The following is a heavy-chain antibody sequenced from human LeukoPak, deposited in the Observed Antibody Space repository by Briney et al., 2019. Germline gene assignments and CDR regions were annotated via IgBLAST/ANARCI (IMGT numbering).Heavy chain of an antibody. D-gene: IGHD1-26*01. CDR2: INPNSGGT. J-gene: IGHJ4*02. CDR3: ARDRGGIVGATETFDY. Sequence: ASVKVSCKASGYTFTGDYMHWVRQAPGQGLEWMGWINPNSGGTNYAQKFQGRVTMTRDTSISTAYMELSRLRSDDTAVYYCARDRGGIVGATETFDYWGQGTLVTVSS. CDR1: GYTFTGDY. V-gene: IGHV1-2*02.